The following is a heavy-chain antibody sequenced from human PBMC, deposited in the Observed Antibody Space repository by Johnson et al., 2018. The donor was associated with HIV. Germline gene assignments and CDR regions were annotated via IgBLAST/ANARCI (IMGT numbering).Heavy chain of an antibody. CDR1: GFTFSSYG. D-gene: IGHD6-6*01. J-gene: IGHJ3*02. Sequence: QVQLVESGGGVVQPGRSLRLSCIASGFTFSSYGMHWVRQAPGKGLEWVAFIRYDGSNKYYADSVKGRFTISRDNSKNTLYLQMNSLRAEDTAVYYCAKGYSSSVPAPGIWGQGTMVTVSS. CDR3: AKGYSSSVPAPGI. CDR2: IRYDGSNK. V-gene: IGHV3-30*02.